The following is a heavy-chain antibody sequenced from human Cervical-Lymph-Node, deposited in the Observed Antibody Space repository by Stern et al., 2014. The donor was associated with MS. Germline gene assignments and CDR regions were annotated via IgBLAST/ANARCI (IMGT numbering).Heavy chain of an antibody. Sequence: DQLVQSGGGFVQPGGSLRLSCAASGFTFSSYSMNWVRQAPGKGLEWVSYISSSGSDIYYADSMKGRFTISRDNAKNSVYLQMNSLRAEDTAVYYCARDRGSTGYYVDFWGQGTLVTVSS. V-gene: IGHV3-48*01. CDR2: ISSSGSDI. CDR3: ARDRGSTGYYVDF. J-gene: IGHJ4*02. CDR1: GFTFSSYS. D-gene: IGHD3-22*01.